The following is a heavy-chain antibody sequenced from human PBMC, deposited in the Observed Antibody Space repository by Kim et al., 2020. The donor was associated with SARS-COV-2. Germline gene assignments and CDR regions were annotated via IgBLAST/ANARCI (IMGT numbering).Heavy chain of an antibody. J-gene: IGHJ4*02. Sequence: GGSLRLSCATSGFAFADYAMNWVRQAPGKGLEWVSTIRGRDGTIYYSDSVKGRFTISRDNSKNTLYLQMDSLRADDTALYFCAKDLPLSTGSWPPFYYVDFWGQGTLVTVSS. D-gene: IGHD6-13*01. V-gene: IGHV3-23*01. CDR1: GFAFADYA. CDR3: AKDLPLSTGSWPPFYYVDF. CDR2: IRGRDGTI.